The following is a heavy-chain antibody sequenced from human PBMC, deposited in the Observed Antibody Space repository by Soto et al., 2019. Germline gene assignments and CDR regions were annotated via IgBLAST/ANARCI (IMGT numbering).Heavy chain of an antibody. V-gene: IGHV3-21*01. D-gene: IGHD3-22*01. CDR2: ISSSSSNI. CDR3: ARALRPHSGYPVF. Sequence: NPGGSLRLSCAASGFTFSSYSMNWVRQAPGKGLEWVSSISSSSSNIYYADSVKGRFTISRDNAKNSLFLQMNSLRAEDTAVYYCARALRPHSGYPVFWGQGTMVTVSS. J-gene: IGHJ3*01. CDR1: GFTFSSYS.